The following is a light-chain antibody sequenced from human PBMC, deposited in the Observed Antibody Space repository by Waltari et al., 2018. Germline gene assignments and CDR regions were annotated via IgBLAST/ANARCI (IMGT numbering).Light chain of an antibody. V-gene: IGKV3-20*01. CDR3: QQYASPPPLT. J-gene: IGKJ4*01. CDR2: GAY. CDR1: QSVLHNY. Sequence: IVLTQSPGTLSLSPGGSATLPCRASQSVLHNYLAWYNQKPGQPPRRLIYGAYNRATGVPDRFSGSGSGTDFTLTISRLEPEDFAVYYCQQYASPPPLTFGGGAKVEIK.